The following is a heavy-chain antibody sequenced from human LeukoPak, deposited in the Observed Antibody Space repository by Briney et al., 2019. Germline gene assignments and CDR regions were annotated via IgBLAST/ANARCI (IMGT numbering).Heavy chain of an antibody. CDR1: RGSLGSSSYY. D-gene: IGHD6-19*01. CDR2: IYYSGST. Sequence: SETLSLTCSVSRGSLGSSSYYGGWIRQPPGRAREWIATIYYSGSTYYNPSLTSQATIPVHTSNHQFSLTGSLVACADRAVYYCARHRKSSGWNAGSIDLSGRGALGTASS. J-gene: IGHJ2*01. V-gene: IGHV4-39*01. CDR3: ARHRKSSGWNAGSIDL.